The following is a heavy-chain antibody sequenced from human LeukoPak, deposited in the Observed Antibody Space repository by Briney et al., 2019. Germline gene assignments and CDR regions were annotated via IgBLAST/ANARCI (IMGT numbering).Heavy chain of an antibody. CDR2: TAGSGISK. J-gene: IGHJ5*02. CDR1: GFTFNNYA. Sequence: PGGSLRLSSVASGFTFNNYAMSWVRKAPGRGLEWASPTAGSGISKDYADSVKGRLTISRDNAKNSLYLQMNSLRAEDTAVYYCASGTSYGTWGQGTLVTVSS. V-gene: IGHV3-23*01. D-gene: IGHD1-1*01. CDR3: ASGTSYGT.